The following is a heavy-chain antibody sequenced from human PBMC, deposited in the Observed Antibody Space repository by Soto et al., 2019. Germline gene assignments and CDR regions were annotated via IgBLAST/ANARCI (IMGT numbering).Heavy chain of an antibody. D-gene: IGHD2-2*01. V-gene: IGHV4-34*01. J-gene: IGHJ3*02. CDR3: ATGRRSITSVLEAAMGGFDI. CDR2: INRSEDT. Sequence: SATXALSCAFCGESFTGYYFNWLRHTPGKGLEFIGEINRSEDTNYTPSLKSRVTISVDTSKKQFSLTLSSVTAADTAVYYCATGRRSITSVLEAAMGGFDIWGQRTMVTV. CDR1: GESFTGYY.